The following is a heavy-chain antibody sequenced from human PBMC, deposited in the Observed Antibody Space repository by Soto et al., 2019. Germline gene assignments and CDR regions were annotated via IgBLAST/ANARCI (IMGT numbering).Heavy chain of an antibody. J-gene: IGHJ4*02. Sequence: PSETLSLTYTVSGGSVNPFYWTWIRQPPGKGLEWIGNIYFSGSTNYNPSLQSRVTMSIDTSKNQFSLHLSSVTAADTAVYYCVKSFSIYGYSEFDHWGQGTLVTVSS. CDR2: IYFSGST. V-gene: IGHV4-59*02. D-gene: IGHD2-21*01. CDR3: VKSFSIYGYSEFDH. CDR1: GGSVNPFY.